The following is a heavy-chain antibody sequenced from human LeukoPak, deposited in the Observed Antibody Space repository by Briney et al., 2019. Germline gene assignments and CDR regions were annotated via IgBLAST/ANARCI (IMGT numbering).Heavy chain of an antibody. J-gene: IGHJ4*02. Sequence: GGSLRLSCAASGFTFSSYSMNWVRQAPGKGLEWVSYISSSSSTIYYADSVKGRFAISRDNSKSTVYLQMNSLGAEDTAVYYCAKERGWELLLPNYFDYWGQGILVTVSS. CDR1: GFTFSSYS. V-gene: IGHV3-48*01. D-gene: IGHD1-26*01. CDR2: ISSSSSTI. CDR3: AKERGWELLLPNYFDY.